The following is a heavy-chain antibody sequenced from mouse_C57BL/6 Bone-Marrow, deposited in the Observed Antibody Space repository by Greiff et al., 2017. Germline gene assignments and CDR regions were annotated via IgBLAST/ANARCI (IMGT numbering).Heavy chain of an antibody. CDR1: GFNIKDDY. CDR2: IDPENGDT. CDR3: TTSIGLRYYFDY. D-gene: IGHD2-2*01. Sequence: EVQLQQSGAELVRPGASVKLSCTASGFNIKDDYMHWVKQRPEQGLEWIGWIDPENGDTEYASKFQGKATITADTSSNTAYLQLSSLTSEDTAVYYCTTSIGLRYYFDYWGQGTTLTVSS. V-gene: IGHV14-4*01. J-gene: IGHJ2*01.